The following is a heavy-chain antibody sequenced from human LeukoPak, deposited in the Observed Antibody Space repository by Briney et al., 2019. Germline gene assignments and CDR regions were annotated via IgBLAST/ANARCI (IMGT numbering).Heavy chain of an antibody. D-gene: IGHD1-26*01. J-gene: IGHJ4*02. V-gene: IGHV4-39*01. CDR2: IYYSGHT. Sequence: SQTLSLTCTVSGGSISSSDYYWGWIRQPPRKGLEWIGSIYYSGHTYYTPSLKSRVTMSVDTSKNQFSLRLSSVTAADTAVYYCARYRGSPLVYFDYWGQGTLVTVSS. CDR3: ARYRGSPLVYFDY. CDR1: GGSISSSDYY.